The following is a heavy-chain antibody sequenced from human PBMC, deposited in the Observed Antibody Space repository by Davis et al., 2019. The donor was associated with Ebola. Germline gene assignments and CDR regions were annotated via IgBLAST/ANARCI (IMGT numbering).Heavy chain of an antibody. V-gene: IGHV3-53*01. J-gene: IGHJ6*02. CDR1: GFSVSTKY. Sequence: GESLKISCAASGFSVSTKYMNWVRQAPGKGLQWVSILYTRGTTYYADSVTGRFTISRDDSKNTLFLQMNNLRAEDTAVYYCARGDFYYGVDVWGQGTTVTVSS. CDR3: ARGDFYYGVDV. CDR2: LYTRGTT.